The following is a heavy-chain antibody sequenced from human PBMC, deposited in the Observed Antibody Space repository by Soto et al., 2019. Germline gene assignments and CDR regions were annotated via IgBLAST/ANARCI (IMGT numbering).Heavy chain of an antibody. Sequence: SETLSLTCTVSGGSISSGGYYWSWIRQHPGKGLEWIGYIYYSGSTYYNPSLKSRVAISVDTSKNQFSLKLSSVTAADTAVYYCARAPRKRQQLVPSHIDYWGQGTLVTVSS. V-gene: IGHV4-31*03. CDR2: IYYSGST. CDR1: GGSISSGGYY. D-gene: IGHD6-13*01. CDR3: ARAPRKRQQLVPSHIDY. J-gene: IGHJ4*02.